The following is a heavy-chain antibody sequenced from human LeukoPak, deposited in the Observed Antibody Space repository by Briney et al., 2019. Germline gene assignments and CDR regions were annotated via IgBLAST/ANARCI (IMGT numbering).Heavy chain of an antibody. D-gene: IGHD3-10*01. CDR3: ARTSRHFYGSGTNLTPWPAGMDV. CDR2: IYYSGSST. V-gene: IGHV4-59*01. CDR1: RGSISSYY. J-gene: IGHJ6*02. Sequence: SETLSLTCTASRGSISSYYWTWIRQPPGREPEWIGSIYYSGSSTKYNPSLKSRVTISVDTSKSQFSLTLNSATAADTAVYYCARTSRHFYGSGTNLTPWPAGMDVWGQGTTVTVSS.